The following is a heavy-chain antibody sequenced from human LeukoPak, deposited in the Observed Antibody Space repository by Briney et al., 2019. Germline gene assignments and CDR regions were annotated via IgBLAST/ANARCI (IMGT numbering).Heavy chain of an antibody. Sequence: GGSLRLSCAASGFTFSSYWMSWVRQAPGKGLEWVANIKQDGSEKYYVDSVKGRFTISRDNAKNPLYLQMNSLRAEDTAVYYCARDAYCSGGSCLLDYWGQGTLVTVSS. V-gene: IGHV3-7*01. D-gene: IGHD2-15*01. CDR3: ARDAYCSGGSCLLDY. CDR1: GFTFSSYW. CDR2: IKQDGSEK. J-gene: IGHJ4*02.